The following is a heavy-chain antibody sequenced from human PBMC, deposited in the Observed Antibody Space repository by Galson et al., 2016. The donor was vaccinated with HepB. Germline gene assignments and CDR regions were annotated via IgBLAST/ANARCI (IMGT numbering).Heavy chain of an antibody. CDR3: ARRHEYCPPVGCSVDY. J-gene: IGHJ4*02. CDR2: DSMDGRRK. V-gene: IGHV3-30*03. Sequence: SLRLSCAASGFTFSNYGMHWVRQAPGKGLEWVAADSMDGRRKFYADSVKGRFTIPRDNSNSMLFLQMSSLRADDTAVCYCARRHEYCPPVGCSVDYWGQGTRVSVSS. D-gene: IGHD2/OR15-2a*01. CDR1: GFTFSNYG.